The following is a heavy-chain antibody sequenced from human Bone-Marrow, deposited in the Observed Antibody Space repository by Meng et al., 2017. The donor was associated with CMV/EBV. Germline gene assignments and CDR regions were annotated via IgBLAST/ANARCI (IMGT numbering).Heavy chain of an antibody. J-gene: IGHJ6*02. CDR2: ISGSGGST. Sequence: GESLKISCAASGFTFSSYAMSWVRQAPGKGLEWVSAISGSGGSTYYADSVKGRFTISRDNAKNSLYLQMNSLRAEDTAVYYCARVDVEFWSGYRNGMDVWGQGTTVTVSS. V-gene: IGHV3-23*01. CDR1: GFTFSSYA. D-gene: IGHD3-3*01. CDR3: ARVDVEFWSGYRNGMDV.